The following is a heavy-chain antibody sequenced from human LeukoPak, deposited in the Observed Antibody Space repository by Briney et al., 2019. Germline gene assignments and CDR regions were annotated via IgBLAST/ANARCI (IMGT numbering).Heavy chain of an antibody. CDR3: ARSDFWSGYYNY. V-gene: IGHV4-4*07. D-gene: IGHD3-3*01. Sequence: SETLSLTCTVSGGSISGYYWTWIRQPAGKGLEWIGRIYTSGSTNYNPSLKSRVTMSLDTSKNQFSLKLSSVTAADTAVYYCARSDFWSGYYNYWGQGTLVTVS. CDR2: IYTSGST. CDR1: GGSISGYY. J-gene: IGHJ4*02.